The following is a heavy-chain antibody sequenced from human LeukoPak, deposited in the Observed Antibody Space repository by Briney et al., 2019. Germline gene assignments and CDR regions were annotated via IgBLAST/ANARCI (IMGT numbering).Heavy chain of an antibody. Sequence: PGGSLRLSCAASGFTFSSYSMNWVRQAPGKGLEWVSSISSSSSYIYCADSVKGRFTISRDNAKNSLYLQMNSLRAEDTAVYYCARDSRRITMTYWGQGTLVAVSS. CDR1: GFTFSSYS. CDR3: ARDSRRITMTY. V-gene: IGHV3-21*01. D-gene: IGHD3-22*01. J-gene: IGHJ4*02. CDR2: ISSSSSYI.